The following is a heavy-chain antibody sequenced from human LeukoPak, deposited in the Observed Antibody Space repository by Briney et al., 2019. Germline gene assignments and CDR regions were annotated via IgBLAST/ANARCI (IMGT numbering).Heavy chain of an antibody. CDR3: ARLPRDYYGSGRPNYRFDP. J-gene: IGHJ5*02. Sequence: SETLSLTCTVSGGSISSSSYYWGWIRQPPGKGLEWIGSIYYSGSTYYNPSLKSRVTISVDTSKNQFSLKLSSVTAADTAVYYCARLPRDYYGSGRPNYRFDPWGQGTLVTVSS. D-gene: IGHD3-10*01. CDR1: GGSISSSSYY. V-gene: IGHV4-39*01. CDR2: IYYSGST.